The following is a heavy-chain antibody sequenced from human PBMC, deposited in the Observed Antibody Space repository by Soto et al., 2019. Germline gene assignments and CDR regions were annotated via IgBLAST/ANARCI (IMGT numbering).Heavy chain of an antibody. CDR2: IYYRGYT. J-gene: IGHJ4*02. Sequence: QVQLQESGPGLVKPSQTLSLTCSVSGGSMDSGTYCWNWIRQHPGKGLEWIGYIYYRGYTYYNPTLKRRATMSVDTSKNPFSLTLNSVTAADTAVYYCATDRSAGSGTVDYWGQGTLVTVSS. CDR1: GGSMDSGTYC. D-gene: IGHD3-10*01. V-gene: IGHV4-31*03. CDR3: ATDRSAGSGTVDY.